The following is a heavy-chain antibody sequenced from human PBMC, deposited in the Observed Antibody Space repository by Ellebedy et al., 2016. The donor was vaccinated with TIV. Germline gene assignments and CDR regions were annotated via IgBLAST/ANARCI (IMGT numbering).Heavy chain of an antibody. D-gene: IGHD2-15*01. CDR2: INHSGST. J-gene: IGHJ4*02. CDR3: ARGGNCSGGSCYSRVGPFDY. Sequence: GSLRLSCTVSGGSISSSSYYWGWIRQPPGKGLEWIGEINHSGSTNYNPSLKSRVTISVDTSKNQFSLKLSSVTAADTAVYYCARGGNCSGGSCYSRVGPFDYWGQGTLVTVSS. V-gene: IGHV4-39*07. CDR1: GGSISSSSYY.